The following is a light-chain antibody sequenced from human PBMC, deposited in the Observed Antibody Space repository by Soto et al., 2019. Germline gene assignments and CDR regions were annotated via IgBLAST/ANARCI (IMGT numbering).Light chain of an antibody. Sequence: EIVMTQSPATLSVSPGERATLSCRASQSVRTKLAWYQHRPGLAPRLLIYDASTRATGIPARFSGSGSGTEFTLTISSLQSEDFAVYFCQQYNNWPPVYTFGQGTKLEIK. CDR1: QSVRTK. CDR3: QQYNNWPPVYT. V-gene: IGKV3D-15*01. J-gene: IGKJ2*01. CDR2: DAS.